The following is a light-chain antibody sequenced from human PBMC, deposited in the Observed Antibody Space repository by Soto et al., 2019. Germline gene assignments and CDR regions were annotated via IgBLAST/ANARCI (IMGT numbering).Light chain of an antibody. CDR2: DAS. V-gene: IGKV3-11*01. CDR3: QQRSNWLTWT. Sequence: EIVLTQSPATLSLSPGERATLSCRASQSVSSYLAWYQQKPGQAPRLLIYDASNRATGIPARFSGSGSGTDFTHTISSLEPEDSAVYYCQQRSNWLTWTFGQGTKVEIK. CDR1: QSVSSY. J-gene: IGKJ1*01.